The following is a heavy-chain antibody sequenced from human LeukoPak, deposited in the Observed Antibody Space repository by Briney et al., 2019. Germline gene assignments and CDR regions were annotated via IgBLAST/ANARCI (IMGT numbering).Heavy chain of an antibody. CDR2: VYYTGST. CDR3: ARTQYCSSTSCYFGYFDY. D-gene: IGHD2-2*01. Sequence: SETLSLTCTVSGGCVSSASYYWSWIRQPPGKGLEWIAYVYYTGSTNYNPSLKSRVTISLDTSKNQFSLKLSSVTAADTAVYYCARTQYCSSTSCYFGYFDYWGQGTLVTVSS. J-gene: IGHJ4*02. CDR1: GGCVSSASYY. V-gene: IGHV4-61*01.